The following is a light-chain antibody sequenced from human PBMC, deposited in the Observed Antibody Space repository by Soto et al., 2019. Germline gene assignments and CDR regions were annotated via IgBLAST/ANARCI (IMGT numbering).Light chain of an antibody. CDR2: SNN. CDR3: AAWDDSLNGLYV. Sequence: QSVLTQPPSASGTPGQRVTISCSGSSSNIGSNTVNWYRQLPGTAPKLLIYSNNQRPSGVPDRFSGSKSGTSASLAISGLQSEDEADYYCAAWDDSLNGLYVFGTGTKLTVL. CDR1: SSNIGSNT. J-gene: IGLJ1*01. V-gene: IGLV1-44*01.